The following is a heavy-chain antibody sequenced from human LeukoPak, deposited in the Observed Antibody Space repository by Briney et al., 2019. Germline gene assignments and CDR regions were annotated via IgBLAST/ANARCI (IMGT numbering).Heavy chain of an antibody. V-gene: IGHV3-11*01. Sequence: GGSLRLSCAASGFIFSDYYMSWIRQAPGKGLEWVAYISRSDGMVYYADSVKGRFTVSVENAKSSLFLQMNILRAEDSAVYYCARGPNHYDYYDLDVWGQGTTVIVSS. CDR3: ARGPNHYDYYDLDV. CDR2: ISRSDGMV. CDR1: GFIFSDYY. J-gene: IGHJ6*02.